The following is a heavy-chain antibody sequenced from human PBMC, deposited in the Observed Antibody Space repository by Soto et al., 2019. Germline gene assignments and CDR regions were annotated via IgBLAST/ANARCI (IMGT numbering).Heavy chain of an antibody. Sequence: PSETLSLTCTVSGASISGFYWSWIRKSAGTGLGWIGRIYATGTTNYNPSPKSRVMMSVDTSKKQFSLKLRSVTAADTAVYYCVRDGTKTLRDWFDPWGQGISVTVPQ. CDR1: GASISGFY. J-gene: IGHJ5*02. CDR2: IYATGTT. D-gene: IGHD1-1*01. CDR3: VRDGTKTLRDWFDP. V-gene: IGHV4-4*07.